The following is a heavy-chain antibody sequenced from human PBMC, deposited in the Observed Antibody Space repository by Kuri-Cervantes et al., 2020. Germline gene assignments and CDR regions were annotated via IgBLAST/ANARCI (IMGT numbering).Heavy chain of an antibody. CDR3: ARRSSSVDYSSGSAFDY. Sequence: AGSLRLSCAASGFTFSDYSMNWVRQAPGKGLEWVSCISSSGNYKFYADSVKGRFTISRNNAEKSVYLQMNSLRAEDTALYYCARRSSSVDYSSGSAFDYWGQGTLVTVSS. CDR1: GFTFSDYS. J-gene: IGHJ4*02. CDR2: ISSSGNYK. D-gene: IGHD6-19*01. V-gene: IGHV3-21*01.